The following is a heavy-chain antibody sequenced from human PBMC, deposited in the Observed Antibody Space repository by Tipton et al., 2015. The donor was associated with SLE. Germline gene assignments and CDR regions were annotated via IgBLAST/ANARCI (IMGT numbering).Heavy chain of an antibody. CDR3: ARETEGRAAAGPAPYNWFDP. CDR1: GFPFSDYY. J-gene: IGHJ5*02. D-gene: IGHD6-13*01. Sequence: LRLSCAASGFPFSDYYMHWIRQSPGKGLECIGESNDSGRTNYNPARKSRATISVDTSRNQFSLRLTSVTAADTAVYYCARETEGRAAAGPAPYNWFDPWGQGTLVTVSS. V-gene: IGHV4-34*01. CDR2: SNDSGRT.